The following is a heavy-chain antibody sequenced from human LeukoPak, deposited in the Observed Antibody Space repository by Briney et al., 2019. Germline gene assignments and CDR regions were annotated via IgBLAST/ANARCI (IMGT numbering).Heavy chain of an antibody. CDR2: ISSSSSYI. J-gene: IGHJ6*02. CDR1: GFTFSSYS. Sequence: GGSLRLSCAASGFTFSSYSMNWVRRAPGKGLEWVSSISSSSSYIYYADSVKGRFTISRDNAKNSLYLQMNSLRAEDTAVYYCARMISSKGMDVWGQGTTVTVSS. D-gene: IGHD3/OR15-3a*01. CDR3: ARMISSKGMDV. V-gene: IGHV3-21*01.